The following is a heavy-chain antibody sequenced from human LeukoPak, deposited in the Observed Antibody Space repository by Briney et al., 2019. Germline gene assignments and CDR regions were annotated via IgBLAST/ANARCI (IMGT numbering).Heavy chain of an antibody. J-gene: IGHJ1*01. CDR3: ARQYSSGWYKGYFQY. CDR2: INHSGST. D-gene: IGHD6-19*01. CDR1: GGSFSGYY. Sequence: PSETLSLTCGANGGSFSGYYWSWIRQPPGKGLEWIGEINHSGSTNYNPSLKSRVTISVDTSKNQFSLKLSSVTAADTAVYYCARQYSSGWYKGYFQYWGQGTLVTVSS. V-gene: IGHV4-34*01.